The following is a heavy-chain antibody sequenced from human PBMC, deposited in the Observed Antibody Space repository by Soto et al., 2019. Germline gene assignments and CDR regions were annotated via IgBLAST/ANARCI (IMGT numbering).Heavy chain of an antibody. D-gene: IGHD1-26*01. CDR1: GDTFSNYA. J-gene: IGHJ6*02. Sequence: SVKVPCKASGDTFSNYAICCVRQAPGQGLEWIGGIIPILGSANYAQKFQGRVTISADGSTNTANLELSSLRSEDTAVYYCARFKVGTTTDYYYGMDVWGQGTTVTVSS. CDR2: IIPILGSA. V-gene: IGHV1-69*13. CDR3: ARFKVGTTTDYYYGMDV.